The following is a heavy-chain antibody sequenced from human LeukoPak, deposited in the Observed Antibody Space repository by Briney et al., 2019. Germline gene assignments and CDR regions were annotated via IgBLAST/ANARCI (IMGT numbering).Heavy chain of an antibody. CDR3: AKRNTMVRGGPCFDY. D-gene: IGHD3-10*01. Sequence: PGGSLRLSCAASGFSFGSYAMNWVRQAPGKGLEWVSIIFGNGDTTYYADSVEGRFTVSRDNSKDTLYLQMNDSRPDDTAIYYCAKRNTMVRGGPCFDYWGQGLLVTVSS. CDR1: GFSFGSYA. CDR2: IFGNGDTT. J-gene: IGHJ4*02. V-gene: IGHV3-23*01.